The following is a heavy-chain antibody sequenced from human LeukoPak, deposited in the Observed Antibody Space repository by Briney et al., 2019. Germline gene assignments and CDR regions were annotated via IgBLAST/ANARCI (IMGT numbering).Heavy chain of an antibody. D-gene: IGHD3-22*01. CDR2: IYYSGST. CDR3: ARLEIVYDSSGYYYFDY. J-gene: IGHJ4*02. CDR1: GGSVSSGSYY. V-gene: IGHV4-61*01. Sequence: PSETLSLTCTVSGGSVSSGSYYWSWIRQPPGKGLEWIGYIYYSGSTNYNPSLKSRVTISVDTSKNQFSLKLSSVTAADTAVYYCARLEIVYDSSGYYYFDYWGQGTLVTVSS.